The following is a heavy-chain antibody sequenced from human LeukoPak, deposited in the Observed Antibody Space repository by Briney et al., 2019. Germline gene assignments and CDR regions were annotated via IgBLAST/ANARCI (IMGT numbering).Heavy chain of an antibody. V-gene: IGHV3-23*01. Sequence: GGSLRLSCAASGFTVSHNYMSWVRQAPGKGLEWVSAISGSGGSTYYADSVKGRFTISRDNSKNTLYLQMNSLRAEDTAVYYCAKMAAAGRGYWGQGTLVTVSS. CDR1: GFTVSHNY. CDR3: AKMAAAGRGY. J-gene: IGHJ4*02. CDR2: ISGSGGST. D-gene: IGHD6-13*01.